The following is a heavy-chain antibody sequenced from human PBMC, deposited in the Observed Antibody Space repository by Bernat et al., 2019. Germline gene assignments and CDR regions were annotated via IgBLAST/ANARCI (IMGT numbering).Heavy chain of an antibody. V-gene: IGHV3-23*01. D-gene: IGHD3-10*01. CDR1: GFTFSSYA. CDR3: RYYDLGSYFDY. CDR2: ISVSGGST. Sequence: EVQLLESGGGLVQPGGSLRLSCAASGFTFSSYAMSWVRQAPGKGLQWVSAISVSGGSTYYADSVKGRFTISRDNSKNTLYLQMNSLRSEVTAVYYCRYYDLGSYFDYWGQGTLVTVSS. J-gene: IGHJ4*02.